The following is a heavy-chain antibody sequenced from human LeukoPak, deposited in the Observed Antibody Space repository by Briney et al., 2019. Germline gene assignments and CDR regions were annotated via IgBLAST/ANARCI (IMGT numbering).Heavy chain of an antibody. V-gene: IGHV3-11*04. D-gene: IGHD2-15*01. CDR3: ARVRYCSGGSCYNWFDP. Sequence: GGSLRLSCAASGFTFSDYYMSWIRQAPGKGLEWISYISNTGGTIYYADSVNGRFTISRDNAKNSLYLHMNSLRAEDTAVYYCARVRYCSGGSCYNWFDPWGQGTLVTVSS. CDR1: GFTFSDYY. J-gene: IGHJ5*02. CDR2: ISNTGGTI.